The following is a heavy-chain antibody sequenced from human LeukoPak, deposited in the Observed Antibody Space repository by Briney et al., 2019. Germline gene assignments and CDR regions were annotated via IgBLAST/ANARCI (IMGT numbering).Heavy chain of an antibody. J-gene: IGHJ6*03. D-gene: IGHD5-12*01. CDR3: ARLSGYGLHYYYYMDV. Sequence: SETLSLTCTVSGGSISSSSYYWGWIRQPPGKGLEWIGSIYYTGSTYYNPSLKSRVTISIDTSKNQFSLKLSSVTAADTAVYYCARLSGYGLHYYYYMDVWGSGTTVTVSS. CDR2: IYYTGST. CDR1: GGSISSSSYY. V-gene: IGHV4-39*07.